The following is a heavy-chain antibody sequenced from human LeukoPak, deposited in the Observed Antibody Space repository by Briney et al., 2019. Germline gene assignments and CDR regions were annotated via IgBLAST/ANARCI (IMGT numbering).Heavy chain of an antibody. J-gene: IGHJ6*03. CDR2: IMPETDGGTP. CDR1: ELTLSNAW. CDR3: TTQGSSRWFDYYYYMDV. V-gene: IGHV3-15*01. Sequence: GGSLRLSCAAAELTLSNAWMSWVRLAPGKGLEWVALIMPETDGGTPDYAAPVKGRFTISRDDSGDTLYLQMNSLKTEDTAVYYCTTQGSSRWFDYYYYMDVWGNGTTVTVSS. D-gene: IGHD6-13*01.